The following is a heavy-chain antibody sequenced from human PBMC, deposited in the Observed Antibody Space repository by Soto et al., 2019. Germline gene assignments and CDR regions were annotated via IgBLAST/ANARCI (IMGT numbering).Heavy chain of an antibody. J-gene: IGHJ6*02. CDR3: ARDHTVTELHYYYGMDV. CDR1: GFTFSSYA. Sequence: GGSLRLSCAASGFTFSSYAMHWVRQAPGKGLERVAVISYDGSNKYYADSVKGRFTISRDNSKNTLYLQMNSLRAEDTAVYYCARDHTVTELHYYYGMDVWGQGTTVTVSS. V-gene: IGHV3-30-3*01. CDR2: ISYDGSNK. D-gene: IGHD4-17*01.